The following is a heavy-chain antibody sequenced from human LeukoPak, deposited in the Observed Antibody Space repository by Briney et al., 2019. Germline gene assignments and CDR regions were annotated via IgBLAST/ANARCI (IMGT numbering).Heavy chain of an antibody. V-gene: IGHV3-74*01. J-gene: IGHJ4*02. Sequence: PGGSLRLSCVASGFTFSSYWMHWVRQVPEKGPVWVSRTNSDGRITSYADSVKGRFTISRDNAKNTLYLQMNTLRAEDTAVYYCARGIRWLDYWGQGSLVTVPS. CDR1: GFTFSSYW. D-gene: IGHD4-23*01. CDR3: ARGIRWLDY. CDR2: TNSDGRIT.